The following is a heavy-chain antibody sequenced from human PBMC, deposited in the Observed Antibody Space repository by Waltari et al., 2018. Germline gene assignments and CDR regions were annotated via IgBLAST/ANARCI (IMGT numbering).Heavy chain of an antibody. CDR2: IYSGGST. J-gene: IGHJ4*02. CDR1: GFTVSSNY. V-gene: IGHV3-66*02. D-gene: IGHD3-10*01. CDR3: ASAYYGSGLLSPPFLAY. Sequence: EVQLVESGGGLVQPGGSLRLSCAASGFTVSSNYMSWVRQAPGKGLEWVSVIYSGGSTYYADSVKGRFTISRDNSKNTLYLQMNSLRAEDTAVYYCASAYYGSGLLSPPFLAYWGQGTLVTVSS.